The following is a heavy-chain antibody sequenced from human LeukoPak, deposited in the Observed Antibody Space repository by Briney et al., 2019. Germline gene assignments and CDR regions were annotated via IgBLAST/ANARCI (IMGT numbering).Heavy chain of an antibody. CDR1: GASISTYY. CDR2: IKTTGST. Sequence: SETLSLICRVSGASISTYYWSWIRQPVGKGLEWIGQIKTTGSTHYNSSLESRVTMSLGTSKKEFSLNLTSVTAADTAVYYCAKVAMYYYGSETYFFFDDWGQGILVTVSS. V-gene: IGHV4-4*07. J-gene: IGHJ4*02. CDR3: AKVAMYYYGSETYFFFDD. D-gene: IGHD3-10*01.